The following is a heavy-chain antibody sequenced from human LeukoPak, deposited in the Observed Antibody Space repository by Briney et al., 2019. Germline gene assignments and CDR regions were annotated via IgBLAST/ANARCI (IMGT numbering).Heavy chain of an antibody. CDR1: GYTFTSYG. CDR2: ISAYNGNT. J-gene: IGHJ6*03. D-gene: IGHD3-10*01. Sequence: ASVKVSCKASGYTFTSYGISWVRQAPGQGLEWMGWISAYNGNTNYAQKLQGRVTMTTDTSTSTAYMELRSLRSEDTAVYYCARGSGSRYYYYYHMDVWGKGTTVTISS. V-gene: IGHV1-18*01. CDR3: ARGSGSRYYYYYHMDV.